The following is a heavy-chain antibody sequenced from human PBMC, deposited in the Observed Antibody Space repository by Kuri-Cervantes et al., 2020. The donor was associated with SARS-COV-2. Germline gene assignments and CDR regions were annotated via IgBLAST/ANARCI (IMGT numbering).Heavy chain of an antibody. CDR1: GFTFSSDW. CDR3: ARESALLSLDY. V-gene: IGHV3-21*01. Sequence: GGSLRLSCAASGFTFSSDWMTWVRKAPGKGLEWVSSISSSSSYIYYADSVKGRFTISRDNAKNSLYLQMNSLRAEDTAVYYCARESALLSLDYWGQGTLVTVSS. D-gene: IGHD2-8*01. J-gene: IGHJ4*02. CDR2: ISSSSSYI.